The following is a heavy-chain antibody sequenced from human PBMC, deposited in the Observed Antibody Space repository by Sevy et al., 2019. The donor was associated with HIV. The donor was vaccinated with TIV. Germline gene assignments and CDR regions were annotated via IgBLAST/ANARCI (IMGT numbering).Heavy chain of an antibody. J-gene: IGHJ5*02. Sequence: SETLSLTCAVYGGSFSGYYWSWIRQPPGKGLEWIGEINHSGSTNYNPSLKSRVTISVDTSKNQFSLKLSSVTAADTAVYYCARSSSDGPKVVYAFNWFDPWGQGTLVTVSS. CDR3: ARSSSDGPKVVYAFNWFDP. V-gene: IGHV4-34*01. CDR2: INHSGST. D-gene: IGHD2-8*02. CDR1: GGSFSGYY.